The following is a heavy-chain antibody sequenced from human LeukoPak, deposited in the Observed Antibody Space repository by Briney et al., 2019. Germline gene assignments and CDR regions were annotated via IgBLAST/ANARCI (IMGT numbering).Heavy chain of an antibody. CDR2: ISAYNGNT. D-gene: IGHD3-22*01. Sequence: ASVKVSCKASGYTFTSYGISWVRQAPGRGLEWMGWISAYNGNTNYAQKLQGRVTMTTDTSTSTAYMELSSLRSEDTAVYYCAGTYYYDSSGSYRAFDIWGQGTMVTVSS. CDR3: AGTYYYDSSGSYRAFDI. CDR1: GYTFTSYG. J-gene: IGHJ3*02. V-gene: IGHV1-18*01.